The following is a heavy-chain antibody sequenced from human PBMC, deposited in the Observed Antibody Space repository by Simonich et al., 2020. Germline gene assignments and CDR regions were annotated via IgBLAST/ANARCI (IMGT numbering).Heavy chain of an antibody. V-gene: IGHV4-59*08. CDR2: IYYLGST. Sequence: QVQLQESGPGLVKPSETLSLTCTFSGVPISSSYWSWLRQPPGKGLEWIGYIYYLGSTNYNPSRKSRVTISGDTSKNQFSLKLSSVTAADTAVYYCARHDRWLQFYFDYWGQGTLVTVSS. CDR1: GVPISSSY. J-gene: IGHJ4*02. CDR3: ARHDRWLQFYFDY. D-gene: IGHD5-12*01.